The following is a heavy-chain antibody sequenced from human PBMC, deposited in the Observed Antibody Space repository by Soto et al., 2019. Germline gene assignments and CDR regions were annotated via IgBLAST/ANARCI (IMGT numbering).Heavy chain of an antibody. D-gene: IGHD6-6*01. Sequence: AGGSLRLSCAASGFTFSSYGMHWVRQAPGKGLEWVAVISYDGSNKYYADSVKGRFTISRDNSKNTLYLQMNSLRAEDTAVYYCAKISDSSTDFDYRGQGTLVTVSS. CDR1: GFTFSSYG. CDR2: ISYDGSNK. CDR3: AKISDSSTDFDY. V-gene: IGHV3-30*18. J-gene: IGHJ4*02.